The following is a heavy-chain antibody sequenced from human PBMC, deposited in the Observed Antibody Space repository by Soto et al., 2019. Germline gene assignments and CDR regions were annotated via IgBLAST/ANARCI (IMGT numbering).Heavy chain of an antibody. D-gene: IGHD3-10*01. CDR3: ARVTGGYGMDV. CDR1: GFTSTSSW. Sequence: GGSLRLSCAASGFTSTSSWMGWVRQAPGKGLEWLANIGQGGTGQYYVDSMKGRFTISRDTAENSIILQMSGLRAEDTAVYYCARVTGGYGMDVWGQGTTVTVSS. V-gene: IGHV3-7*03. CDR2: IGQGGTGQ. J-gene: IGHJ6*02.